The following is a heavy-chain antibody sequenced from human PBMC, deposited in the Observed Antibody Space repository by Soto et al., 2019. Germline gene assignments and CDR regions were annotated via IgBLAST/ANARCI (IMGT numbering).Heavy chain of an antibody. CDR1: GYTFTICG. D-gene: IGHD3-9*01. V-gene: IGHV1-18*01. CDR3: ARDRFDWLLPNWFDP. CDR2: ISAYNGNT. Sequence: GASVKVSCKASGYTFTICGIIWVRQAPGQGLEWMGWISAYNGNTNYAQKLQGRVTMTTDTSTSTAYMELRSLRSDDTAVYYCARDRFDWLLPNWFDPWGQGTLVTVSS. J-gene: IGHJ5*02.